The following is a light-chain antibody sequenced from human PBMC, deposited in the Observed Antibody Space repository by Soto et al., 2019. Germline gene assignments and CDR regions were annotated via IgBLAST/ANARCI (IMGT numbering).Light chain of an antibody. CDR1: SSDVGGYNY. V-gene: IGLV2-14*03. Sequence: QSVLTQPASVSGSPGQSITISCTGTSSDVGGYNYVSWYQHHPGKAPKLMIYDVSNRPSGVSNRFSGSKSGNTASLTISGLQAEDEADYYCSSYTSSSTLGVFGTGTKVTVL. CDR3: SSYTSSSTLGV. J-gene: IGLJ1*01. CDR2: DVS.